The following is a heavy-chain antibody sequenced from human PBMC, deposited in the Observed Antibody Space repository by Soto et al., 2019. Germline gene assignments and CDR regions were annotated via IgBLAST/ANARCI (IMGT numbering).Heavy chain of an antibody. V-gene: IGHV4-59*01. Sequence: PSETLSLTCTLSGGSISTYYWSWIRRPPGKGLEWIGYTHYSGRTDYNPSLRSRVSISLDASKNQFSLNLTSVTAADTAVYYCARERPYYGFDYWGQGTLVTVSS. CDR1: GGSISTYY. CDR2: THYSGRT. J-gene: IGHJ4*02. D-gene: IGHD4-17*01. CDR3: ARERPYYGFDY.